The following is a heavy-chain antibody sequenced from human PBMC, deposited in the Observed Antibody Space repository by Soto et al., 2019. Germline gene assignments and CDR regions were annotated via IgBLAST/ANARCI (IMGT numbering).Heavy chain of an antibody. D-gene: IGHD3-10*01. CDR3: ARAGGYVDSYLSGFNY. Sequence: ASETLSLTCTVSGGSVANSSYYWGWIRQSPGKGLEWIGSVYYRGRSYSKSSVKSRVTISVDTSKNQFSLNLNSVTASDTAVYFCARAGGYVDSYLSGFNYWGQGALVTVSS. V-gene: IGHV4-39*01. CDR2: VYYRGRS. CDR1: GGSVANSSYY. J-gene: IGHJ4*02.